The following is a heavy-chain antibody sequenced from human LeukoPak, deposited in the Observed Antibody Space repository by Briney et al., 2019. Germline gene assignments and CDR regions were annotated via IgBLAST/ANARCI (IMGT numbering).Heavy chain of an antibody. CDR1: GGTFSSYA. J-gene: IGHJ6*02. D-gene: IGHD3-10*01. CDR3: ARDRVRGVPEYYYYGMDV. Sequence: ASVKVSCKASGGTFSSYAISWVRQAPGQGLEWMGRIIPILGIANYAQKFQGRVTITADESTSTAYMELSSLRSEDTAVYYCARDRVRGVPEYYYYGMDVWGQGTTVTVSS. V-gene: IGHV1-69*04. CDR2: IIPILGIA.